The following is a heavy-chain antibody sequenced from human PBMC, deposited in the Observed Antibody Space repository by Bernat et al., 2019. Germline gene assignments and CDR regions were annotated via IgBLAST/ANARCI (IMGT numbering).Heavy chain of an antibody. J-gene: IGHJ6*02. CDR2: IYYSGST. Sequence: QVQLQESGPGLVKPSQTLSLTCTVSGGSISSGSYYWSWIRQPAGKGLEWIGYIYYSGSTNYNPSLKSRVTISVDTSKNQFSLKLSSVTAADTAVYYCARVSLVIYYGMDVWGQGTTVTVSS. CDR1: GGSISSGSYY. CDR3: ARVSLVIYYGMDV. V-gene: IGHV4-61*10. D-gene: IGHD3-22*01.